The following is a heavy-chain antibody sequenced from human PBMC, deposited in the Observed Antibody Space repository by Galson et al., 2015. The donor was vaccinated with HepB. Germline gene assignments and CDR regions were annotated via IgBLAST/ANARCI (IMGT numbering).Heavy chain of an antibody. CDR1: GYSFIRYG. V-gene: IGHV1-18*01. D-gene: IGHD6-13*01. J-gene: IGHJ4*02. CDR3: ARGFSGSWSPYYFDF. Sequence: SVKVSCKASGYSFIRYGISWVRQAPGQGLEWVGWISPYNGNTNYAQHLQGRVTMTTDTPTGSAYMELRNLRSADTAVYYCARGFSGSWSPYYFDFWGQGTLLTVSS. CDR2: ISPYNGNT.